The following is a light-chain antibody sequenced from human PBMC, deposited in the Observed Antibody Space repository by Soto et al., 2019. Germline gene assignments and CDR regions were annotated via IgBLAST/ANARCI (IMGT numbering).Light chain of an antibody. CDR1: SSNVGSNY. CDR3: AAWDDSLSGWV. V-gene: IGLV1-47*01. CDR2: RNN. Sequence: QAVVTQPPSASGTPGQRVTISCSGSSSNVGSNYVSWYQQLPGTAPKLLIYRNNQRHSGVPHRFSGSTSGTSASLAISGLRSEDEADYYCAAWDDSLSGWVFGGGTQLTVL. J-gene: IGLJ3*02.